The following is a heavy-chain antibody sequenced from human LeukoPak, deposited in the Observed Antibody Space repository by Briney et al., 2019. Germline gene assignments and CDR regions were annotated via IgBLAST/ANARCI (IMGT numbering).Heavy chain of an antibody. CDR1: GYTFSPYW. CDR3: ARLGPRNTILIGEFDY. CDR2: IYPRDSDA. J-gene: IGHJ4*02. V-gene: IGHV5-51*01. D-gene: IGHD3-10*01. Sequence: GESLKISCKTSGYTFSPYWIGWVRQMPGKGLEWMGIIYPRDSDAKYSPSFQGQVIISADKSIKTAYLQWSSLQTSDTAMYYCARLGPRNTILIGEFDYWGQGTLVTVSS.